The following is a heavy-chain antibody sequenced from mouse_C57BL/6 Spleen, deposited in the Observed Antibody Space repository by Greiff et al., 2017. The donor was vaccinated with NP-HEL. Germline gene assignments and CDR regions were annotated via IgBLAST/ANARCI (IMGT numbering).Heavy chain of an antibody. V-gene: IGHV1-82*01. J-gene: IGHJ3*01. CDR1: GYAFSSSW. D-gene: IGHD1-1*01. Sequence: QVQLKESGPELVKPGASVKISCKASGYAFSSSWMNWVKQRPGKGLEWIGRIYPGDGDTNYNGKFKGKATLTADKSSSTAYMQLSSLTSEDSAVYFCAPLYYYGSSYGFAYWGQGTLVTVSA. CDR2: IYPGDGDT. CDR3: APLYYYGSSYGFAY.